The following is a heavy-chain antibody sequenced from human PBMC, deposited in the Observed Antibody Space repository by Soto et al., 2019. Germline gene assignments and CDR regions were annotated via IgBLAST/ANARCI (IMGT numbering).Heavy chain of an antibody. CDR1: GYTFTSYY. D-gene: IGHD1-1*01. J-gene: IGHJ6*03. CDR2: INPSGGST. Sequence: QVQLVQSGAEVKKPGASVTVSCKASGYTFTSYYIHWVRQAPGQGLEWMGTINPSGGSTSYAQKLQRRVTITRQRSTSAVQMERSGLRSDDTAVYYCARVQEPTTLYYDYSDRDVWCKGTRVTVSS. V-gene: IGHV1-46*03. CDR3: ARVQEPTTLYYDYSDRDV.